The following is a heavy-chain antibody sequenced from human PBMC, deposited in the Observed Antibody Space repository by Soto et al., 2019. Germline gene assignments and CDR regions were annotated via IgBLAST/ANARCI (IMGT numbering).Heavy chain of an antibody. Sequence: EVQLVESGGGLVQPGRSLRLSCAASGFTFDDHAMHWVRQAPGKGLEWVSGISWNSGSIGYADSVKGRFIISRENAKNSLYLQTNSLRVEDTALYYCARGYYDSTGYYYSYYGMDVWGQGTTVTVSS. CDR2: ISWNSGSI. J-gene: IGHJ6*02. CDR1: GFTFDDHA. CDR3: ARGYYDSTGYYYSYYGMDV. V-gene: IGHV3-9*01. D-gene: IGHD3-22*01.